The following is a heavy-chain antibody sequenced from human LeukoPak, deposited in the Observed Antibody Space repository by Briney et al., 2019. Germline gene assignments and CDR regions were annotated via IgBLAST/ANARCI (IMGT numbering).Heavy chain of an antibody. CDR2: INGDGSST. J-gene: IGHJ4*02. V-gene: IGHV3-74*01. Sequence: GGSLGLSCAASGFTFSLYWMHWVRKAPGKGLVWVSRINGDGSSTSYADSVKGRFTISRDNAKNTLYLQMNSLRAEDTAIYYCARDLPIRFGEYLRWGQGTLVTAAS. CDR3: ARDLPIRFGEYLR. CDR1: GFTFSLYW. D-gene: IGHD3-10*01.